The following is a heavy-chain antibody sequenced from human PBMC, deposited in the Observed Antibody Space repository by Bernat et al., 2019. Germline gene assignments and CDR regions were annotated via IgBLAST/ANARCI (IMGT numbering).Heavy chain of an antibody. Sequence: QVQLVESGGGLVKPGGSLRLSCAASGFTFSDYYMSWIRQAPGKGLEWVSYISSSGSTIYYADSVKGRLTIPGDTAKNSRYLQMTSLRPEDPAVYSCARDQRPHYYDISGYQASYFDYWGQGTLVT. CDR3: ARDQRPHYYDISGYQASYFDY. CDR2: ISSSGSTI. V-gene: IGHV3-11*01. D-gene: IGHD3-22*01. J-gene: IGHJ4*02. CDR1: GFTFSDYY.